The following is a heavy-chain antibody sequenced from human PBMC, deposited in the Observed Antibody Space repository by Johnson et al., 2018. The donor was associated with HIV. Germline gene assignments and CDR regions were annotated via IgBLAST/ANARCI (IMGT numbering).Heavy chain of an antibody. J-gene: IGHJ3*01. Sequence: PGGSLRLSCAASGFAFSSYAMTWVRQAPGKGLEWVSTISGSGGSTYYVDSVKGQFTISRDNSKNTLYLQMNSLRAEDTAIYYCAKGRYSSSWYLAGAFDVWGLGTMVTVSS. CDR1: GFAFSSYA. CDR3: AKGRYSSSWYLAGAFDV. CDR2: ISGSGGST. V-gene: IGHV3-23*01. D-gene: IGHD6-13*01.